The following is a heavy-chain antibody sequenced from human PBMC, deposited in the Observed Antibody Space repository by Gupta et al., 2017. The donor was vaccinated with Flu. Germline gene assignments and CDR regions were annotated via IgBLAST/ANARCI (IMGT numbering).Heavy chain of an antibody. Sequence: QLQLQESGPGLVKPSETLSLTCTVSGGSIVSSDYYWSWIRQPPGKGLEYIGSVYYVGSTYYNLFLESRVTISIDTSKNQFSLKPISVTAADTALYYCARSGDYFDSWGQGALVTVSS. D-gene: IGHD4-17*01. CDR2: VYYVGST. J-gene: IGHJ4*02. CDR3: ARSGDYFDS. CDR1: GGSIVSSDYY. V-gene: IGHV4-39*01.